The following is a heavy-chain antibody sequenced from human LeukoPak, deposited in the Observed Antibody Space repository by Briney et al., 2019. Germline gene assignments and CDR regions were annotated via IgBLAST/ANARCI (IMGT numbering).Heavy chain of an antibody. V-gene: IGHV6-1*01. CDR1: GDGASSNGAA. Sequence: SQTLSLTCAISGDGASSNGAAWNWIRQSPSRGLEWLGRTYYRSQQWYSDYAPSVKGRITINPDTSKNQFSLQLNSVTPEDTAVYYCGRETDFGVVTNWGQGTLVTVSS. D-gene: IGHD3-3*01. CDR3: GRETDFGVVTN. CDR2: TYYRSQQWYS. J-gene: IGHJ4*02.